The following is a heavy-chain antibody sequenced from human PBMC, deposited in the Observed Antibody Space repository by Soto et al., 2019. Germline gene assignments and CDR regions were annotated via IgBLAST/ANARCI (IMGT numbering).Heavy chain of an antibody. V-gene: IGHV3-7*01. CDR2: VKEDGSEL. CDR3: ARDIGFDYVN. D-gene: IGHD3-16*01. CDR1: GFNVMSYW. J-gene: IGHJ4*02. Sequence: GGSLRLSCAVSGFNVMSYWMSWARQAPGKGLEWVASVKEDGSELYYLHSVRGRFSISRDSAGNALHLTMNYLSAEDTGVYFCARDIGFDYVNWGQGIPVTVSS.